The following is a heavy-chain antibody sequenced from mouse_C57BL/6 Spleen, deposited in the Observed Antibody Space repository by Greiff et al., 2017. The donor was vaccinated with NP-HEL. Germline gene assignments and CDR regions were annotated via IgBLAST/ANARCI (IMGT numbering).Heavy chain of an antibody. CDR1: GYTFTDYY. Sequence: QVQLKQSGAELVRPGASVKLSCKASGYTFTDYYINWVKQRPGQGLEWIARIYPGSGNTYYNEKFKGKATLTAEKSSSTAYMQLSSLTSEDSAVYFCARSGYYGSGYYFDYWGQGTTLTVSS. CDR3: ARSGYYGSGYYFDY. CDR2: IYPGSGNT. D-gene: IGHD1-1*01. J-gene: IGHJ2*01. V-gene: IGHV1-76*01.